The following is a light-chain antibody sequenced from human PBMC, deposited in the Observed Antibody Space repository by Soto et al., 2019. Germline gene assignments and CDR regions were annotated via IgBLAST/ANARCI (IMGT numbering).Light chain of an antibody. CDR3: QQYSTYST. J-gene: IGKJ5*01. V-gene: IGKV3-15*01. CDR2: GAS. CDR1: QSVRSN. Sequence: EIVMRQSPATLSVSPGERATLSCRASQSVRSNLAWFQQKPGQAPRLLVYGASYRAIGIPARFSGSGSGTEFTLTISSLQPDDFATYDCQQYSTYSTFGQGTRLEN.